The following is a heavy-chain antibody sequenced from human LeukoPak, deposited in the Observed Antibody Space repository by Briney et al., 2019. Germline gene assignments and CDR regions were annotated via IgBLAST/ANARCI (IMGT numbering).Heavy chain of an antibody. J-gene: IGHJ5*02. CDR3: ARDHDVKWFDP. CDR2: IYYSGST. Sequence: SETLSLTCTVSGGSISSGGYYWSWIRQHPGKGLEWIGYIYYSGSTYYNPSLRSRVTMSVDTSKNQFSLRLSSVTAADTAVYYCARDHDVKWFDPWGQGTLVTVSS. CDR1: GGSISSGGYY. D-gene: IGHD1-1*01. V-gene: IGHV4-31*03.